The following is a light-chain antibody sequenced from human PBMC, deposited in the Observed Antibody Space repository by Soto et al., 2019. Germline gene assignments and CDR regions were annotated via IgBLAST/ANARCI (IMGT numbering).Light chain of an antibody. CDR2: DAS. J-gene: IGKJ1*01. CDR3: LSYSKDVPRT. CDR1: QTISTY. Sequence: DIQMTQSPSSLSASVGDRVTITCRASQTISTYLNWYQQKPGKAPRLLIYDASSLLSGVPSRFSGSGSGTDFSLTIASLQPEDVATYYCLSYSKDVPRTFGQGTKVEIK. V-gene: IGKV1-39*01.